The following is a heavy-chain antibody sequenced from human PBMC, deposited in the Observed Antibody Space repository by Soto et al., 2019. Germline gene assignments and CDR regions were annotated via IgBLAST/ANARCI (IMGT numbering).Heavy chain of an antibody. CDR2: IIPIFGTA. CDR3: ATRYSSGWYYFDY. D-gene: IGHD6-19*01. CDR1: GGTLSSYA. J-gene: IGHJ4*02. Sequence: AVKLSCKASGGTLSSYAISWVRQAPGQGLEWMGGIIPIFGTANYAQKFQGRVTITADESTSTAYMELSSLRSEDTAVYYCATRYSSGWYYFDYWGQGTLVTVSS. V-gene: IGHV1-69*13.